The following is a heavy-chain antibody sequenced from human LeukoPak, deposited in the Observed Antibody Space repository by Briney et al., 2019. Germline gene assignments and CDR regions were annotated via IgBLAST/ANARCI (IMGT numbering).Heavy chain of an antibody. CDR3: ARDHNYAFDN. J-gene: IGHJ4*02. D-gene: IGHD1-1*01. Sequence: PTGGSLRLSCTASGFPFIEYSMNWVRQAPGKGLEWISYIGIDSGNTKYAGSVRGRFTISADKAKNSLYLQMNSLRVEDTAVYYCARDHNYAFDNWGQGTLVSVAS. V-gene: IGHV3-48*01. CDR2: IGIDSGNT. CDR1: GFPFIEYS.